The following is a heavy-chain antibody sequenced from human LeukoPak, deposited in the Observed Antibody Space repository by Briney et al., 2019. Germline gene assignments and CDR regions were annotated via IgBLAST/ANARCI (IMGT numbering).Heavy chain of an antibody. J-gene: IGHJ5*02. CDR3: AREDTVTIASDP. Sequence: SETLSLTCTVSGGSISSGSYYWSWIRQPAGKGLEWIGRIYTSGSTNYNPSLKSRVTISVDTSENQFSLKLSSVTAADTAVYYCAREDTVTIASDPWGQGTLVTVSS. V-gene: IGHV4-61*02. CDR1: GGSISSGSYY. CDR2: IYTSGST. D-gene: IGHD4-17*01.